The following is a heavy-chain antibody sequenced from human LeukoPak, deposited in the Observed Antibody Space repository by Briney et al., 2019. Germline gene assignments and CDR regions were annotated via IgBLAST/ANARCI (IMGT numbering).Heavy chain of an antibody. CDR3: AKDGSRIRRVAYY. Sequence: GGSLRLSCAASGFTVSSNYMSWVRQAPGKGLEWVSAISGSGGSTYYADSVKGRFTISRDNSKNTLYLQMNSLGAEDTAVYYCAKDGSRIRRVAYYWGQGTLVTVSS. CDR1: GFTVSSNY. V-gene: IGHV3-23*01. CDR2: ISGSGGST. D-gene: IGHD2-15*01. J-gene: IGHJ4*02.